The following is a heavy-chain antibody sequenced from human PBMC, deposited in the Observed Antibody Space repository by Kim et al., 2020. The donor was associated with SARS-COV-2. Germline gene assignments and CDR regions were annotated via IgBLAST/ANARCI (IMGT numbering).Heavy chain of an antibody. D-gene: IGHD4-17*01. J-gene: IGHJ4*02. Sequence: GGSLRLSCAASGFTFSSYAMSWVRQAPGKGLEWVSAISGSGGSTYYADSVKGRFTISRDNSKNTLYLQMNSLRAEDTAVYYCAKGPRGGDYGPPGVRFGYWGQGTLVTVSS. CDR3: AKGPRGGDYGPPGVRFGY. CDR1: GFTFSSYA. V-gene: IGHV3-23*01. CDR2: ISGSGGST.